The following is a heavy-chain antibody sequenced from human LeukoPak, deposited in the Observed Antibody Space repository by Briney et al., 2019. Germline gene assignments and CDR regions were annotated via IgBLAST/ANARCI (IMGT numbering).Heavy chain of an antibody. V-gene: IGHV1-69*13. CDR3: AREASDFWSGYYFDY. CDR2: IIPIFGTA. D-gene: IGHD3-3*01. J-gene: IGHJ4*02. Sequence: VASVKVSCKASGGTFSGYAISCVRQAPGQGLEWMGGIIPIFGTANYAQKFQGRVTITADESTSTAYMELSSLRSEDTAVYYCAREASDFWSGYYFDYWGQGTLVTVSS. CDR1: GGTFSGYA.